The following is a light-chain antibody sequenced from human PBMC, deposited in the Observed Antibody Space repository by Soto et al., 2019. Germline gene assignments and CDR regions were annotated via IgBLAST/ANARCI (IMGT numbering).Light chain of an antibody. CDR2: GAS. CDR1: QSVRNY. J-gene: IGKJ4*01. CDR3: HHYSSPPAT. V-gene: IGKV3-20*01. Sequence: EIVLTQSPGTLSLSPGERATLSCRASQSVRNYLVWYRQKPGQAPRLLIYGASTRAAGIPDRFGGSGSGTDFTLTISGLEPEDFAMYYCHHYSSPPATFGGGTRVESK.